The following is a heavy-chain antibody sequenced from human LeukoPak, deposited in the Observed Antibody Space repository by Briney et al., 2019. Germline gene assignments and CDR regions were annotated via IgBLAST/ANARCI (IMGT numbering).Heavy chain of an antibody. V-gene: IGHV4-34*01. CDR3: AREGDGLWFREHHFDY. CDR2: INHSGST. J-gene: IGHJ4*02. D-gene: IGHD3-10*01. CDR1: GGSFSGYY. Sequence: SETLSLTCAVYGGSFSGYYWSWIRQPPGKGLEWIGEINHSGSTNYNPSLKSRVTISVDTSKNQFSLKLSSVTAADTAVYYCAREGDGLWFREHHFDYWGQGTLVTVSS.